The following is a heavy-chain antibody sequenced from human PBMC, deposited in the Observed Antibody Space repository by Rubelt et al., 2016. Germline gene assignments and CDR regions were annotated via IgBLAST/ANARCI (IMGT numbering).Heavy chain of an antibody. D-gene: IGHD2-15*01. CDR1: GFTFGVYG. Sequence: QVQLVESGGGVVQPGGSLRLSCAASGFTFGVYGMHWVRQAPGKGLEWVTFIRYDGSNKYYADSVNGRFTISRDNSKNTVYLEMNSLRAEDTAVYYCAAAPGAFDMWGQGTMVTVSS. CDR2: IRYDGSNK. V-gene: IGHV3-30*02. J-gene: IGHJ3*02. CDR3: AAAPGAFDM.